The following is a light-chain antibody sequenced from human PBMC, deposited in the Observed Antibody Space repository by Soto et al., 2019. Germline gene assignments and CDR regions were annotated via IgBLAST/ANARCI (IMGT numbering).Light chain of an antibody. J-gene: IGKJ3*01. CDR2: GAS. Sequence: EIVMTQSPATLSVSPGERATLSCRASQSVGSNLAWYQQRPGQAPRLLIYGASTRATGVPARFSGSGSGTDFTLTISSLEPEDFAVYYCQQCSNWPRTFGPGTKVDIK. CDR1: QSVGSN. CDR3: QQCSNWPRT. V-gene: IGKV3-15*01.